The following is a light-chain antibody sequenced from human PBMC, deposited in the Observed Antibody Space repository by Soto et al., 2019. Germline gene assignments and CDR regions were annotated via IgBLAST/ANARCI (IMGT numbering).Light chain of an antibody. CDR1: QSVSSGH. CDR2: GAS. CDR3: QHYNYWPPKT. J-gene: IGKJ1*01. Sequence: DIVLTQSPGTLSLSPGERASLSCRAIQSVSSGHLAWYQQKPGQAPRLLIYGASSRATGIPARFSGSGSGTDFTLTISSLQSEDFAVYYCQHYNYWPPKTFGQGTKVDIK. V-gene: IGKV3-20*01.